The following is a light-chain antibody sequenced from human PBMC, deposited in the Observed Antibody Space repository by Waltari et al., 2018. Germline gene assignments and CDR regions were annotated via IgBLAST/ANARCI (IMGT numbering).Light chain of an antibody. CDR3: QQYDISPLT. CDR1: QTVRTTY. J-gene: IGKJ4*01. Sequence: EVVLTQPPVPLPFSSGEGATLPCSASQTVRTTYLAWYQQKPGQAPTLLIYGASSRATGIPDRFSGSGSGTDFSLTISSLEPEDFAVYYCQQYDISPLTFGGGTKVEIK. V-gene: IGKV3-20*01. CDR2: GAS.